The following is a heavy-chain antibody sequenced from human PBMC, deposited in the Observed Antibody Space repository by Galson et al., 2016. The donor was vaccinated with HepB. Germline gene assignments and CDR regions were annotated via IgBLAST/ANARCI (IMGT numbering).Heavy chain of an antibody. CDR2: INSNGDYT. Sequence: SLRLSCAASGFSISNYAMHWVRQAPGKGLEYVSGINSNGDYTHYSDSVKGRSAISRDISKNTLYLHMSSLRTEDTAVYHCVKGGERFGDSPSGYFDFWGQGTLVTVSS. CDR3: VKGGERFGDSPSGYFDF. CDR1: GFSISNYA. J-gene: IGHJ4*02. V-gene: IGHV3-64D*09. D-gene: IGHD3-16*01.